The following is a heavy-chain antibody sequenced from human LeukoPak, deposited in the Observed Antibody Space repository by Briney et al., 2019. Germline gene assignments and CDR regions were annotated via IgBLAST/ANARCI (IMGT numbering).Heavy chain of an antibody. CDR1: GFTFSKYA. J-gene: IGHJ4*02. CDR2: TSGSGTTT. CDR3: AKTVEATTYFDY. V-gene: IGHV3-23*01. Sequence: QTGGSLRLSCAASGFTFSKYAINWVRQAPGKGLEWVSATSGSGTTTFYADSVKGRFTISRDNSKNTLFLRMNSLRAEDTAVYYCAKTVEATTYFDYWGQGTLVTVSS. D-gene: IGHD1-26*01.